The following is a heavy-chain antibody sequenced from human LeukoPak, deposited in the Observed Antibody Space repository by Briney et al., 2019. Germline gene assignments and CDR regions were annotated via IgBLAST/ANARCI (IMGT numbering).Heavy chain of an antibody. CDR1: GYTFTGYY. D-gene: IGHD6-19*01. V-gene: IGHV1-2*02. CDR2: INPNSGGT. CDR3: ARSRDSSGWYNYADY. Sequence: ASVKVSCKASGYTFTGYYMHWVRQAPGQGLEWMGWINPNSGGTNYAQKFQGRVTMTRDTSISTAYMELSRLRSEDTAVYYCARSRDSSGWYNYADYWGQGTLVTVSS. J-gene: IGHJ4*02.